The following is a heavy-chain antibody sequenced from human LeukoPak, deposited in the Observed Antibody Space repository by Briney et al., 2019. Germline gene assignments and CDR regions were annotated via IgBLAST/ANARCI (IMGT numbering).Heavy chain of an antibody. CDR1: GGSFSGYY. D-gene: IGHD4-11*01. CDR2: INHSGST. CDR3: ARVLVYSNYVRVSGWFDP. V-gene: IGHV4-34*01. Sequence: PSETLSLTCAVYGGSFSGYYWSWIRQPPGKGLEWIGEINHSGSTNYNPSLKSRVTMSVDTSKNQFSLKLSSLHAADTAVYYCARVLVYSNYVRVSGWFDPWGQGTLVTVSS. J-gene: IGHJ5*02.